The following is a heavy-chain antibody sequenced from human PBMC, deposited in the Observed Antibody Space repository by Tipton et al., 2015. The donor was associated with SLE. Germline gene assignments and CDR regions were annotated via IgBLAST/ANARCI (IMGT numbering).Heavy chain of an antibody. CDR1: GFTFSDYY. CDR2: ISSSSSYT. J-gene: IGHJ4*02. D-gene: IGHD5-18*01. Sequence: GSLRLSCAASGFTFSDYYMSWIRQAPGKGLEWVSYISSSSSYTNYADSVKGRFTISRDNAKNSLYLQMNSLRAEDTAVYYCASHRLDTAMVPRTTLGYWGQGTLVTVSS. V-gene: IGHV3-11*06. CDR3: ASHRLDTAMVPRTTLGY.